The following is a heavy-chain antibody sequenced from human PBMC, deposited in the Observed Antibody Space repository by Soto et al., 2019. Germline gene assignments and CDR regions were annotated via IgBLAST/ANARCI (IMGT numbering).Heavy chain of an antibody. V-gene: IGHV4-4*02. CDR2: IYHSGST. CDR1: GGSISSSNW. CDR3: ARADRSGWYFDY. D-gene: IGHD6-19*01. Sequence: LSLTCAVSGGSISSSNWWSWVRQPPGKGLEWIGEIYHSGSTNYNPPHKSRVSISVDKSKNQFSLMLSSATAAATAVYYCARADRSGWYFDYWGQGTLVTVSS. J-gene: IGHJ4*02.